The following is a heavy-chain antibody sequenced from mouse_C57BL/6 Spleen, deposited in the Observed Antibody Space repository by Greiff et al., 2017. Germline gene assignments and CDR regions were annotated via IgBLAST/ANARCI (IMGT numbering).Heavy chain of an antibody. CDR3: ARQGYGSSYWYFDV. D-gene: IGHD1-1*01. Sequence: EVKVQQSGPVLVKPGASVKMSCKASGYTFTDYYMNWVKQSHGKSLEWIGVINPYNGGTSYNQKFKGKATLTVDKSSSTAYMELNSLTSEDSAVYYCARQGYGSSYWYFDVWGTGTTVTVSS. CDR1: GYTFTDYY. J-gene: IGHJ1*03. CDR2: INPYNGGT. V-gene: IGHV1-19*01.